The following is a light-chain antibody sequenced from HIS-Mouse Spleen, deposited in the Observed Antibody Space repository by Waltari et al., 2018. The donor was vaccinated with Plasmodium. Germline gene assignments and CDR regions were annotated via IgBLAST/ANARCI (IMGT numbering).Light chain of an antibody. V-gene: IGLV3-10*01. J-gene: IGLJ2*01. CDR1: ALPKKY. Sequence: SYELTQPPSVSVSPGQTARITCSGDALPKKYAYWDQQKSGQAPVLVIYGDSKRPSGIPERFSGSSSGTMATLTISGLQAEDEADYYCCSYAGSYTVVFGGGTKLTVL. CDR3: CSYAGSYTVV. CDR2: GDS.